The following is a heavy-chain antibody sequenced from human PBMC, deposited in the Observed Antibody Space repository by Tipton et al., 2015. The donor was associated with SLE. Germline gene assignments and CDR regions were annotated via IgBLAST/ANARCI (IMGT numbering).Heavy chain of an antibody. CDR1: GFTFSSFW. Sequence: SLRLSCAVSGFTFSSFWVGWVRQAPAKGLEWVANIKQDGSEKYYVDSVKGRFNISRDNAKNSLYLQMNSLRAEDTAVYYCASSVSTAGTDWGQGTLVTVSS. V-gene: IGHV3-7*01. CDR3: ASSVSTAGTD. CDR2: IKQDGSEK. J-gene: IGHJ4*02. D-gene: IGHD1-1*01.